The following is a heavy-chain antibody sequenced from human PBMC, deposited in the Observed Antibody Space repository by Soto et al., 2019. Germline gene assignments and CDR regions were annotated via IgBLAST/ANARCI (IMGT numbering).Heavy chain of an antibody. V-gene: IGHV1-8*01. CDR1: FTSYD. J-gene: IGHJ6*02. Sequence: QVQLVQSGAEVKKPGASVKVSCTFTSYDINWVRQATGQGLEWMGWMNPNSGDTRYAQKFQGRVTMTRTTSNFTAYIELSSLRSEDTAVYYCARGPGSSDWRFSYYYMDVWGQGTTVTVSS. CDR3: ARGPGSSDWRFSYYYMDV. CDR2: MNPNSGDT. D-gene: IGHD6-19*01.